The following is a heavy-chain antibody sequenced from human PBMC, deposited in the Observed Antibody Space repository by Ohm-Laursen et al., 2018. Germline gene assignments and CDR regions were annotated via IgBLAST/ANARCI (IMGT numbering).Heavy chain of an antibody. D-gene: IGHD1/OR15-1a*01. Sequence: SLRLSCSASGFTFTMYWMTWVRQAPGKGLEWVANIKHDGSETYYVDSVKGRFTISRDNAKDSLYLQMSSLRAEDTAVYYCARRSNSAFDIWGQGTMVTVSS. CDR1: GFTFTMYW. V-gene: IGHV3-7*01. CDR3: ARRSNSAFDI. J-gene: IGHJ3*02. CDR2: IKHDGSET.